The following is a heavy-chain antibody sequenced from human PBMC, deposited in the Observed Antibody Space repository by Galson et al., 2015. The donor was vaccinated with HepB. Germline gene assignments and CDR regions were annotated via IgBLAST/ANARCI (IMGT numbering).Heavy chain of an antibody. Sequence: SVKVSCKASGGTFSTYGIHWVRQAPGQGLEWMGGIIPIFGTTNYAQKFQGRVTITADESTSTAYMELSSLRSDDTAVYYCARGFENSGYAAYIPLAVIIHGFDVWGQGTVVTVSS. V-gene: IGHV1-69*13. J-gene: IGHJ3*01. D-gene: IGHD3-3*01. CDR3: ARGFENSGYAAYIPLAVIIHGFDV. CDR2: IIPIFGTT. CDR1: GGTFSTYG.